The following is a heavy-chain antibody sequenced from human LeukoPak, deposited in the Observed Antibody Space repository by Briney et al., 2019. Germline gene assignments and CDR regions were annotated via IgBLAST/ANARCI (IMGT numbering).Heavy chain of an antibody. CDR1: GFTFSSYA. CDR2: ISGSGGST. Sequence: GGSLRLSCAASGFTFSSYAMSWVRQAPGKGLEWVSAISGSGGSTYYADSVKGRFTISRDNAKNTLHLQMNSLRVEDTAVYYCAKGGSYTIDYWGQGILVTVPS. CDR3: AKGGSYTIDY. D-gene: IGHD1-26*01. V-gene: IGHV3-23*01. J-gene: IGHJ4*02.